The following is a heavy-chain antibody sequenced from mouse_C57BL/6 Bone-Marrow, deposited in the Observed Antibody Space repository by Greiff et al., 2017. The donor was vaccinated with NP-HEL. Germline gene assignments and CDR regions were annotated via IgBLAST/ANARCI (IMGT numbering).Heavy chain of an antibody. D-gene: IGHD2-3*01. J-gene: IGHJ3*01. CDR2: IHPNSGST. Sequence: QVQLQQPGAELVKPGASVKLSCKASGYTFTSYWMHWVKQRPGQGLEWIGMIHPNSGSTNYNEKFKSKATLTVDKSSSPAYMQLSSLTSEDSAVYYCARVYDGYYEGFAYWGQGTLVTVSA. V-gene: IGHV1-64*01. CDR3: ARVYDGYYEGFAY. CDR1: GYTFTSYW.